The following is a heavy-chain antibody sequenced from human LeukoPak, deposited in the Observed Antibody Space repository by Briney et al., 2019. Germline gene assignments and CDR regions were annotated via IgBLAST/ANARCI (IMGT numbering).Heavy chain of an antibody. CDR1: GFTFDDYT. V-gene: IGHV3-9*01. CDR3: AKDNRRHYTSGPNPDSLH. J-gene: IGHJ4*02. CDR2: ISWNSGSI. Sequence: GGSLRLSCAASGFTFDDYTMHWVRQPPGKGLEWVSGISWNSGSIDYADSVKGRFTISRDNAKNSLYLQMNSLRVEDTAFYYCAKDNRRHYTSGPNPDSLHWGQGALVTVSS. D-gene: IGHD6-19*01.